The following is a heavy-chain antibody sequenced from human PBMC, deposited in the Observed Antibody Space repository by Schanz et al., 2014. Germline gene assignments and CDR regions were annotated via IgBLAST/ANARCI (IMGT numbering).Heavy chain of an antibody. CDR1: GGSISSGGSS. CDR2: IYHSGST. CDR3: ARSPGDFPGWFDS. J-gene: IGHJ5*01. Sequence: QLQLQESGSGLVKPSQTLSLTCGVSGGSISSGGSSWNWIRLPPGKGLEWIGYIYHSGSTYYNPSLKSRVTISVYRSKNQFSLILTSVTAADTAVYYCARSPGDFPGWFDSWGQGTRVTVSS. V-gene: IGHV4-30-2*01. D-gene: IGHD4-17*01.